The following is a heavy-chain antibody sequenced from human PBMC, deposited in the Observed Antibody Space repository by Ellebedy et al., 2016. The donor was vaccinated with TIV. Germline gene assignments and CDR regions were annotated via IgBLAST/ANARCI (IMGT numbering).Heavy chain of an antibody. D-gene: IGHD4-17*01. CDR2: IYPGDSDT. V-gene: IGHV5-51*01. Sequence: GESLKISXKGSGYSFTSYWIGWVRQMPGKGLEWMGIIYPGDSDTRYSPSFQGQVTISADKSISTAYLQWSSLKASDTAMYYCAIRPAVTGAPFDYWGQGTLVTVSS. CDR1: GYSFTSYW. CDR3: AIRPAVTGAPFDY. J-gene: IGHJ4*02.